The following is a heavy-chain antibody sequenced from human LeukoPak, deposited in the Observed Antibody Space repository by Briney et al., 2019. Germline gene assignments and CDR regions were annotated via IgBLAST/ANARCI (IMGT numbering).Heavy chain of an antibody. Sequence: SETLSLTCTGSGGSISSYYWSWIRQPPGKGREWIGYIYYSGSTNYNPSLNRRVTISVDTSKNQFSLKLSSVTAADTAVYYCARDLAVAATGGYWGQGTLVTVSS. CDR2: IYYSGST. J-gene: IGHJ4*02. D-gene: IGHD6-19*01. V-gene: IGHV4-59*01. CDR3: ARDLAVAATGGY. CDR1: GGSISSYY.